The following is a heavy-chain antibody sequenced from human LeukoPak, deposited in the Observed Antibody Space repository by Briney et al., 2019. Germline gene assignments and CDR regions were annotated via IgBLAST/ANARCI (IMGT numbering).Heavy chain of an antibody. V-gene: IGHV1-18*01. CDR2: ISAYNGNT. CDR3: AVRLDIWSGYYTGNFDY. D-gene: IGHD3-3*01. J-gene: IGHJ4*02. CDR1: GYTFTSYG. Sequence: ASVKVSCKASGYTFTSYGISWVRQAPGQGLEWMGWISAYNGNTNYAQKLQGRVTMTTDTSTSTAYMELRSLRSDDTAVYYCAVRLDIWSGYYTGNFDYWGQGTLVTVSS.